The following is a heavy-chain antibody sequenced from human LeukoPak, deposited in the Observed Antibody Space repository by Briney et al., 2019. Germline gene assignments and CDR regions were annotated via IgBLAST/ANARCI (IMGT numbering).Heavy chain of an antibody. CDR2: IKQDGSEK. CDR1: GFTFSSYW. J-gene: IGHJ5*02. Sequence: PGGPLRLSCAASGFTFSSYWMSWVRQAPGKGLEWVANIKQDGSEKYYVDAVKGRFTISRDNAKNSLYLQMNSLSAEATAVYYCARSGIAVYDGARFDPWGQGTLVTVSS. D-gene: IGHD6-19*01. CDR3: ARSGIAVYDGARFDP. V-gene: IGHV3-7*01.